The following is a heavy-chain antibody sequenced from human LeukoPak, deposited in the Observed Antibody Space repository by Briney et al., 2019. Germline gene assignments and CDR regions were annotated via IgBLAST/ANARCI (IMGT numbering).Heavy chain of an antibody. Sequence: PSETLSLTCAVYGGSFSGYYWSWIRQPPGKGKEWIGEINHSGSTNYNASLKSRVTISLDTSKNQLSLKLTSVTAADTAVYYCARGEPLRLGELDYFDPWGQGTLVTVSS. D-gene: IGHD3-16*01. CDR2: INHSGST. J-gene: IGHJ5*02. CDR3: ARGEPLRLGELDYFDP. V-gene: IGHV4-34*01. CDR1: GGSFSGYY.